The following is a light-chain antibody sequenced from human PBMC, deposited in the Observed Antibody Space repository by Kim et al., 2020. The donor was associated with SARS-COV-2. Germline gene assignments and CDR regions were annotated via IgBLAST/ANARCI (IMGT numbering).Light chain of an antibody. CDR3: NSRDSSGPVV. CDR1: SLRSYY. CDR2: GKN. V-gene: IGLV3-19*01. J-gene: IGLJ2*01. Sequence: VALGQTVRFTCQGDSLRSYYASWYQQKPGQAPVLVIYGKNNRPSGIPERFSGSSSGNTASLTITGAQAEDEADYYCNSRDSSGPVVFGVGTQLTVL.